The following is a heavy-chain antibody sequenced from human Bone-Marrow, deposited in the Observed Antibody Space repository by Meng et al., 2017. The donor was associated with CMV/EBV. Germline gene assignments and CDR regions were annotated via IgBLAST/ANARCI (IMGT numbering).Heavy chain of an antibody. J-gene: IGHJ3*02. CDR2: ISSSSSYI. CDR3: ARDQNYYDSSGYYYDYDDAFDI. V-gene: IGHV3-21*01. Sequence: GESLKISCAASGFTSSSYSMNWVRQAPGKGLEWVSSISSSSSYIYYADSVKGRFTISRDNAKNSLYLQMNSLRAEDTAVYYCARDQNYYDSSGYYYDYDDAFDIWGQGTMVTVSS. CDR1: GFTSSSYS. D-gene: IGHD3-22*01.